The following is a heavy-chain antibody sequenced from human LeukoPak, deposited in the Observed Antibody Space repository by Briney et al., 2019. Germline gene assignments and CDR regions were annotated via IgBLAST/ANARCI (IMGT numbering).Heavy chain of an antibody. V-gene: IGHV3-48*01. D-gene: IGHD3-10*01. CDR1: GFTFSSYS. CDR3: ARDRSITMVLDPFDY. Sequence: GGSLRLSCAASGFTFSSYSMNWVRQAPGKGLEWVSYISSSSSTIYYADSVKGRFTISRDNAKNSLYLQMNSLRAEDTAVYYCARDRSITMVLDPFDYWGQGTLVTVSS. CDR2: ISSSSSTI. J-gene: IGHJ4*02.